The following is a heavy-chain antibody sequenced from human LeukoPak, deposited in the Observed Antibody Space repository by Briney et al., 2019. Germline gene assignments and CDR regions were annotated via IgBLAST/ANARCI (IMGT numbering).Heavy chain of an antibody. Sequence: ASVKVSCKASGYTFTSYDINWVRQATGQGLEWMGWMNPNSGNTGYAQKFQGRVTMTRDTSTSTVYMELSSLRSEDTAVYYCARAGPYYDILTGLHYYFDYWGQGTLVTVSS. D-gene: IGHD3-9*01. J-gene: IGHJ4*02. CDR2: MNPNSGNT. CDR1: GYTFTSYD. V-gene: IGHV1-8*01. CDR3: ARAGPYYDILTGLHYYFDY.